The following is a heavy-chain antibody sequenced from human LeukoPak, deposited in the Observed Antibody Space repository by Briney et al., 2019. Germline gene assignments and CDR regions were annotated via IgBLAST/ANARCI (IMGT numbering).Heavy chain of an antibody. CDR3: AKGGSIAAPVG. CDR1: EFTFSSYA. D-gene: IGHD6-6*01. V-gene: IGHV3-23*01. CDR2: ISGSGGRT. J-gene: IGHJ4*02. Sequence: GGSLRLSCAASEFTFSSYAMSWVRQAPXXXXXWVSVISGSGGRTYYADSVKGRFTISRDNSKNTLHLQMNSLRAEDTAVYYCAKGGSIAAPVGWGQGTLVTVSS.